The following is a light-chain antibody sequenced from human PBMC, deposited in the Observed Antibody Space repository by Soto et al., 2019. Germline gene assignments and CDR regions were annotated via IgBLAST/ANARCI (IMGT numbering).Light chain of an antibody. CDR1: QSVYNF. Sequence: EILLTQSPSFLSLSTGHRATISCRTSQSVYNFLAWYQQKPGQAPGLLISAASKWPSGVPARFSGSGSGTDFTLTISSLEPEDFAIYYCQQRDKCPLTFGGGTKVEIK. CDR3: QQRDKCPLT. CDR2: AAS. V-gene: IGKV3-11*01. J-gene: IGKJ4*02.